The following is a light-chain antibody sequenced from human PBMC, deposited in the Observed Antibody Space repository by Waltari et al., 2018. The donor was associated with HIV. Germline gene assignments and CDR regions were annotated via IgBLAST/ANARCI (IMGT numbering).Light chain of an antibody. CDR1: QNVYNN. CDR2: GAS. CDR3: QQDKDWPPSP. J-gene: IGKJ2*01. V-gene: IGKV3-15*01. Sequence: ILVTQSPATMSVSPGERATLSCKTSQNVYNNLAWYQHKPGQAPRLLMSGASTRARDVPPRFTGSGSGTEFTLTINSLLPEDVAVYYCQQDKDWPPSPFGQGTKVDIK.